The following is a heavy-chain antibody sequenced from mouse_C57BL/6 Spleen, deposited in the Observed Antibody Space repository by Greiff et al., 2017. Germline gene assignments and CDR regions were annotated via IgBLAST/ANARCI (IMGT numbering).Heavy chain of an antibody. CDR3: ARSYYYGSSYEYFDV. J-gene: IGHJ1*03. CDR2: ISDGVSYT. CDR1: GFTFRSYA. V-gene: IGHV5-4*01. Sequence: EVQRVESGGGLVKPGGSLKLSCAASGFTFRSYAMSWVRQTPEKKLEWVATISDGVSYTYYPDNVKGRFTISRDNAKNNLYLQMSHLKSEDTAMYYCARSYYYGSSYEYFDVWGTGTTVTVSS. D-gene: IGHD1-1*01.